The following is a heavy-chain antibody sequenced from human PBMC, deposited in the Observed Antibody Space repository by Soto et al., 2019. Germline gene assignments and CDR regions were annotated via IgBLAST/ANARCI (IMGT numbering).Heavy chain of an antibody. CDR3: ARDLWVEPELYYYGMDV. J-gene: IGHJ6*02. V-gene: IGHV4-30-4*01. CDR1: GDSISSADYY. D-gene: IGHD1-1*01. CDR2: IFYSGTT. Sequence: SETLSLTCTVSGDSISSADYYWSWIRQTPGKGLEWIGHIFYSGTTYYNPSLESRLTISVDTSKNHFSLRLTSVTAADTAVYYCARDLWVEPELYYYGMDVWGQGTTVTVSS.